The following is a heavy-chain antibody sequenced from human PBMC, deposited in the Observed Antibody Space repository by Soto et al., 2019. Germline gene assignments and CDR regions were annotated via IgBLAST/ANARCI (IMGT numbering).Heavy chain of an antibody. CDR2: INHSGST. CDR1: GGSFSGYY. Sequence: QVQLQQWGAGLLKPSETLSLTCAVYGGSFSGYYWSWIRQPPGKGLEWIGEINHSGSTNYNPSLKSRVTISVDTSKNQFSLKVGSVTAADTAVYYWARGRNVLVWFGELPDIWGQGTMVTVSS. D-gene: IGHD3-10*01. J-gene: IGHJ3*02. CDR3: ARGRNVLVWFGELPDI. V-gene: IGHV4-34*01.